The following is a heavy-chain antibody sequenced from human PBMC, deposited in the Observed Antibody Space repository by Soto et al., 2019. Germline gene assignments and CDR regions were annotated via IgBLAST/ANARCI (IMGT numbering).Heavy chain of an antibody. D-gene: IGHD3-3*01. J-gene: IGHJ5*02. V-gene: IGHV4-30-4*01. Sequence: QVQLQESGPGLVKPSQTLSLTCTVSGGSISSGDYYWSWIRQPPGKGLEWIGYIYYSGSTYYNPSLKIRVSISVDTSKNQFSLKLSSVTAADTAVYYCARVLYDFWSGYRAYNWFDPWGQGTLVPVSS. CDR1: GGSISSGDYY. CDR2: IYYSGST. CDR3: ARVLYDFWSGYRAYNWFDP.